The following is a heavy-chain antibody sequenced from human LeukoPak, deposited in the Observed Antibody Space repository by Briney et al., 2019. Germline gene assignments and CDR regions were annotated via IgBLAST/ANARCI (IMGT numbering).Heavy chain of an antibody. Sequence: GGSLRLSCAASGFTFSSYAMSWVRQAPGKGLEWVSTITSSGSSTYYADSVKGRFTVSRDNSKNTLFLQTNSLRAEDTAVYYCAKGSLTIWYAFDIWGQGTMVTVSS. CDR1: GFTFSSYA. D-gene: IGHD2-8*02. CDR2: ITSSGSST. V-gene: IGHV3-23*05. CDR3: AKGSLTIWYAFDI. J-gene: IGHJ3*02.